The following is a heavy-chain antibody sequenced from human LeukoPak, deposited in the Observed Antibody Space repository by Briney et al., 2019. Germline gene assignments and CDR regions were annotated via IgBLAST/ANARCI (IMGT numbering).Heavy chain of an antibody. Sequence: GGSLRLSCAASGFTCSSYGMHWVRQAPGQGQERVAVISYDGSNKYYADSVKGRFTISRDNSKNTLYLQMNSLSAEDTAVYYCARDLIKWELRHLDYWGQGTLVTVSS. J-gene: IGHJ4*02. CDR3: ARDLIKWELRHLDY. CDR2: ISYDGSNK. D-gene: IGHD1-26*01. CDR1: GFTCSSYG. V-gene: IGHV3-30*03.